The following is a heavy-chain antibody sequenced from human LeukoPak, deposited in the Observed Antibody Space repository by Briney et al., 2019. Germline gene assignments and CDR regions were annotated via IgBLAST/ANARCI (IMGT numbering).Heavy chain of an antibody. CDR3: ARDLGVMVRAFDI. CDR2: VYYSGST. Sequence: KPSETLSLTCTVSGGSISSTNYYWGWIRQPPGKGLEWIGSVYYSGSTYYNPPLKSRVTISVDTSKNQFSLRLSSVTAADTAMYYCARDLGVMVRAFDIWGQGTMVTVSS. J-gene: IGHJ3*02. CDR1: GGSISSTNYY. V-gene: IGHV4-39*02. D-gene: IGHD5-18*01.